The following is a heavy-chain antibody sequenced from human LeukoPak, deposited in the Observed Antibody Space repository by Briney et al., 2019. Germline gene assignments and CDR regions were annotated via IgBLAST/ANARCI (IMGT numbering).Heavy chain of an antibody. D-gene: IGHD3-10*01. Sequence: GRSLRLSCAASGFTFSSYGMHWVRQAPGKGLEWVSYISSSSTIYYADSVKGRFTISRDNAKNSLYLQMNSLRAEDTAVYYCARDSGGAFDIWGQGTMVTVSS. J-gene: IGHJ3*02. CDR1: GFTFSSYG. CDR2: ISSSSTI. CDR3: ARDSGGAFDI. V-gene: IGHV3-48*04.